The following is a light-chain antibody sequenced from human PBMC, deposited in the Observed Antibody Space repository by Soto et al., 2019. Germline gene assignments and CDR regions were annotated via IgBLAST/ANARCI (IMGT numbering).Light chain of an antibody. CDR1: QGIRND. CDR3: LQDYSYPWT. J-gene: IGKJ1*01. CDR2: AAS. V-gene: IGKV1-6*01. Sequence: IQMTQSQSSLSASVGDTVTITCRASQGIRNDLGWYQQKPGKAPKLLIHAASSLESGVPTRFSGSGSGTDFTFTISSLRAEDFATYYCLQDYSYPWTFGQGTMVDI.